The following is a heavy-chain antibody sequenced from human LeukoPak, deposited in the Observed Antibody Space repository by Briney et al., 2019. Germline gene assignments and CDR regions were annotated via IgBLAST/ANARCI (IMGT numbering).Heavy chain of an antibody. D-gene: IGHD6-13*01. J-gene: IGHJ4*02. V-gene: IGHV3-21*06. CDR3: ARVAEAAAFDY. CDR1: GFTFSSYS. Sequence: GGSLRLSCAASGFTFSSYSMNWVHQAPGKGLEWVSSISRSSRYIYYADSVKGRFTISRDNAKNSLYLQMNSLRAEDTAVYYCARVAEAAAFDYWGQGTLVTVSS. CDR2: ISRSSRYI.